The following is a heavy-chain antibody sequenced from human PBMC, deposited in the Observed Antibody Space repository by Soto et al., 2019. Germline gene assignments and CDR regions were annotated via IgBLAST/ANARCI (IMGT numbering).Heavy chain of an antibody. CDR3: AKDSGWGTYPSF. V-gene: IGHV3-30*18. D-gene: IGHD3-10*01. CDR2: ISYDGSNK. Sequence: QVQLVESGGGAVQPGRSLRLSCAASGFTFSSYGMHWVRQAPGKGLEWVAVISYDGSNKYYADSVKGRFTISRGNSNNTLYLQMNSLRAEDTAVYYCAKDSGWGTYPSFWGQGTLVTVCS. CDR1: GFTFSSYG. J-gene: IGHJ4*02.